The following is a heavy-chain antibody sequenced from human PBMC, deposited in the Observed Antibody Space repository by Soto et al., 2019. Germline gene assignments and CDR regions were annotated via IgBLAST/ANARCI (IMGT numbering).Heavy chain of an antibody. D-gene: IGHD4-17*01. CDR2: ISAYNGNT. Sequence: ASVTVSCQTSGYTFTRYGVSWVRQAPGQGLEWMGWISAYNGNTNYAQKLQGRVTMTTDTSTSTAYMELRSLRSDDTAVYYCARDDYGDSSGRAWDYWGQGTLVTVSS. J-gene: IGHJ4*02. CDR1: GYTFTRYG. CDR3: ARDDYGDSSGRAWDY. V-gene: IGHV1-18*01.